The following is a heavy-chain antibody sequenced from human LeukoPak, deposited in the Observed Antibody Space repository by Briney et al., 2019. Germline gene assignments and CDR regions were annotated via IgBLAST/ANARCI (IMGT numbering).Heavy chain of an antibody. CDR1: GFIFNTYG. J-gene: IGHJ4*02. CDR2: IRNNGSDK. V-gene: IGHV3-30*02. D-gene: IGHD2-21*01. Sequence: GGSLRLSCAASGFIFNTYGMHWVRQAPGKGLEWVAFIRNNGSDKYYAVSVKGRFTISRDNSKNTLYLQMNSLRVEDTALYYCAKDRAYGQFLWGNDYWGQGTLVTVSS. CDR3: AKDRAYGQFLWGNDY.